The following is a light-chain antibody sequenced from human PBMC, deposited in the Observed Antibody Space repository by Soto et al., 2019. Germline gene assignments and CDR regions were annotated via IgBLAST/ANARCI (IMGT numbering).Light chain of an antibody. Sequence: QSVLTQPPSASGTPGQRITISCSGSTSNIESHTVNWYQQVPGTAPRLLINTNNQRPSGVPDRFSGSKSGASASLTISGLRSEDAADYYCAAWDDRLRGLYVFGIGTKLTVL. CDR2: TNN. CDR1: TSNIESHT. V-gene: IGLV1-44*01. CDR3: AAWDDRLRGLYV. J-gene: IGLJ1*01.